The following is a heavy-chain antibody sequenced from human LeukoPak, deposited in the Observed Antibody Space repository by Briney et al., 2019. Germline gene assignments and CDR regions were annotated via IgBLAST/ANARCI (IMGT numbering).Heavy chain of an antibody. V-gene: IGHV3-64*01. CDR3: AREIPTLDYCDSSGYGTNAFDI. Sequence: PGGSLRLSCAASGFTFSSYAMHWVRQAPGKGLEYVSAISSNGGSTYYANSVKGRFTISRDNSKNTLYLQMGSLRAEDMAVYYCAREIPTLDYCDSSGYGTNAFDIWGQGTMVTVSS. D-gene: IGHD3-22*01. CDR1: GFTFSSYA. CDR2: ISSNGGST. J-gene: IGHJ3*02.